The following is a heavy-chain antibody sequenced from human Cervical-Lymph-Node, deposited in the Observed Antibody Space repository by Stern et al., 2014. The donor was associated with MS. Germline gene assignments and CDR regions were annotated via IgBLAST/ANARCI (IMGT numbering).Heavy chain of an antibody. V-gene: IGHV1-18*01. CDR3: ARTYVRAFDY. CDR2: ISAYNGDT. CDR1: GYTFTNYG. Sequence: EQLVESGSEVKKPGASVKVSCKASGYTFTNYGITWVRQAPGRGLEWMGWISAYNGDTNYAQNLQGRVTMTTDKSMTTAYMELRSLRSDDTAVYYCARTYVRAFDYWGQGSLVTVSS. J-gene: IGHJ4*02. D-gene: IGHD3-16*01.